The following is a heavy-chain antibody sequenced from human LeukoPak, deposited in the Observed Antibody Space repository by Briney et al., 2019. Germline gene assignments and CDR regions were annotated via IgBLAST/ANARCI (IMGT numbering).Heavy chain of an antibody. Sequence: ASVKVSCKASGYTFSNCAIHWVRQAPGQRFKWMGWINAGNGNTEYSQEFQGRVTITRDTSASSAYMELSSLRSEDMAVYYCLAPVAGAEFDYWGQGTLVTVSS. CDR2: INAGNGNT. CDR3: LAPVAGAEFDY. J-gene: IGHJ4*02. V-gene: IGHV1-3*03. CDR1: GYTFSNCA. D-gene: IGHD6-19*01.